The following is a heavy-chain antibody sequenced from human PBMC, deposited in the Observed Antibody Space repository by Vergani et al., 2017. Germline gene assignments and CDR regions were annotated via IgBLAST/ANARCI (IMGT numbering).Heavy chain of an antibody. CDR1: GGTFSSYA. CDR2: IIPIFGTA. D-gene: IGHD3-9*01. V-gene: IGHV1-69*01. Sequence: QVQLVQSGAEVKQPGSSVKVSCKASGGTFSSYAISWVRQTPGQGLEWLGGIIPIFGTANYAQKFQGRVTITADESTSTAYMELSSLRSEDTAVYYCARGVDILTGYDYWGQGTLVTVSS. CDR3: ARGVDILTGYDY. J-gene: IGHJ4*02.